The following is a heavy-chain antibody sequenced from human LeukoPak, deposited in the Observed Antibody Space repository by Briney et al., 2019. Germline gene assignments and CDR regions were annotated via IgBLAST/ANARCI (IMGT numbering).Heavy chain of an antibody. Sequence: ASVKVSCKASGYTSTNYYIHWVRQAPGQGLEWMGIIIPSASSTRYAHKFQDRVTMTRDTSTSTVYMELSSLRSDDTAMYYCAREAIVTTRRTFDLDYWGPGTLVTVSS. CDR1: GYTSTNYY. D-gene: IGHD4-11*01. V-gene: IGHV1-46*03. J-gene: IGHJ4*02. CDR2: IIPSASST. CDR3: AREAIVTTRRTFDLDY.